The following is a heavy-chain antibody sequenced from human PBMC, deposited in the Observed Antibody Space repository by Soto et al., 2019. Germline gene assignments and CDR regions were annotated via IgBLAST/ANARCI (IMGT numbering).Heavy chain of an antibody. Sequence: PSETLSLTCTVSGAAISTGSYYWSWVRQRPGKGLEYIGHIFCSGSTYYNPSLKSRVTISLDTSETQFSLQLSSVTAADTAIYFCAKECGGDCYGQYALDVWGQGTTVTVSS. CDR3: AKECGGDCYGQYALDV. CDR2: IFCSGST. D-gene: IGHD2-21*02. CDR1: GAAISTGSYY. J-gene: IGHJ6*02. V-gene: IGHV4-31*03.